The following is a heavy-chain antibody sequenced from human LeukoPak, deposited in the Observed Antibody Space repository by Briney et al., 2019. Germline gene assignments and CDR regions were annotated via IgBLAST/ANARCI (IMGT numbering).Heavy chain of an antibody. CDR1: GFTFSSYG. J-gene: IGHJ4*02. Sequence: GGSLRLSCAASGFTFSSYGMHWVRQAPGKGLEWVAVIWYDGNNKYYADSVKGRFTISRDNSKNTLYLQMNSLRAEDAAVYYCARSTSSEYDIYHFDYWGQGTLVTVSS. V-gene: IGHV3-33*01. CDR2: IWYDGNNK. D-gene: IGHD3-9*01. CDR3: ARSTSSEYDIYHFDY.